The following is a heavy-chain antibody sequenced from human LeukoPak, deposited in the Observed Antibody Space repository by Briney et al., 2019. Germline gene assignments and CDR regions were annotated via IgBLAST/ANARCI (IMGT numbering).Heavy chain of an antibody. CDR2: IKSDGKT. Sequence: QPGGSLRLSCAASGFTFSSYRMHWVRQAPGKGLVWVSRIKSDGKTNYADSVKGRFTISRDNAKNTVSLQMNSLRAEDTGVYYCARAPSEIGGYYPEYFRHWGQGTLVTVSS. V-gene: IGHV3-74*01. CDR3: ARAPSEIGGYYPEYFRH. D-gene: IGHD3-22*01. J-gene: IGHJ1*01. CDR1: GFTFSSYR.